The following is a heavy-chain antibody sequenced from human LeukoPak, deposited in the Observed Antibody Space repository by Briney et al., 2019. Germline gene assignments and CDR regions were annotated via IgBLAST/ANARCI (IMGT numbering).Heavy chain of an antibody. D-gene: IGHD4-23*01. CDR2: INPNSGGT. Sequence: ASVKVSCKASGYTFTDYYMHWVRQAPGQGLEWMGWINPNSGGTNYAQKFQGRVTMTRDTSISTAYMELSRLRSDDTAVYYCAREDDYGANSYDYWGQGTLVTVSS. CDR1: GYTFTDYY. CDR3: AREDDYGANSYDY. V-gene: IGHV1-2*02. J-gene: IGHJ4*02.